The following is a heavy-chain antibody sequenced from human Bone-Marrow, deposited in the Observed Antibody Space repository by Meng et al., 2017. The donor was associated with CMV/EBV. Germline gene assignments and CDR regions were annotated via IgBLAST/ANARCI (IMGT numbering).Heavy chain of an antibody. D-gene: IGHD3-3*01. Sequence: GSLRLSCTVFGGSISSSSYYWGWIRQPPGKGLEWIGSIYYSGSTYYNPSLKSRVTISVDTSKNQFSLKLSSVTAADTAVYYCARHLGAPYYDLGFDYWDQGTLVTVSS. CDR3: ARHLGAPYYDLGFDY. V-gene: IGHV4-39*01. CDR2: IYYSGST. J-gene: IGHJ4*02. CDR1: GGSISSSSYY.